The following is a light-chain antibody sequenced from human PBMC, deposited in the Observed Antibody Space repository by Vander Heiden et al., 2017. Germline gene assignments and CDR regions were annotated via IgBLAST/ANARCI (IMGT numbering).Light chain of an antibody. V-gene: IGLV3-19*01. Sequence: SSELTQYPPVSVALGQTVRITCQGDSLRSYYASWYQQKPGQAPVPVIYGKNNRPAGIPARFSGSSSGNTASLTITGAQAEDEADYYCNSRDSSGNPLYVFGTGTKVTVL. CDR3: NSRDSSGNPLYV. CDR2: GKN. J-gene: IGLJ1*01. CDR1: SLRSYY.